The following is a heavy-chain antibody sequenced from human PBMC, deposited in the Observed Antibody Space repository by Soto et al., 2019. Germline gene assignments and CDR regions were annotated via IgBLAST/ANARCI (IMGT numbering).Heavy chain of an antibody. D-gene: IGHD1-26*01. Sequence: QVHLVQSGAEVRKPGASVKVSCKASGYNFSTYSMYWVRQAPGQRLEWMGWINGDTGKARYSQKYQGRLTLTRDTAASTAYMELSSLRSDDTALFYCARDAGGLNSGSYGWFDPWGQGTLVTVSS. V-gene: IGHV1-3*01. CDR3: ARDAGGLNSGSYGWFDP. J-gene: IGHJ5*02. CDR1: GYNFSTYS. CDR2: INGDTGKA.